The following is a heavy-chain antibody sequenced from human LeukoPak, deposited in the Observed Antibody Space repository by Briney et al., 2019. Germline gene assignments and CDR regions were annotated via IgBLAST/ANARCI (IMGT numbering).Heavy chain of an antibody. J-gene: IGHJ4*02. CDR1: GFTFSSYN. CDR2: ISSSSSYI. Sequence: GGSLRLSCAAAGFTFSSYNMNWLRQAPGKGLEWVSSISSSSSYIYYVDSVKGRFTISRDNAKNSLYLQMNNLRAEDTAVYYCARDMTTVTTSYHYWGQGTLVTVSS. D-gene: IGHD4-17*01. CDR3: ARDMTTVTTSYHY. V-gene: IGHV3-21*01.